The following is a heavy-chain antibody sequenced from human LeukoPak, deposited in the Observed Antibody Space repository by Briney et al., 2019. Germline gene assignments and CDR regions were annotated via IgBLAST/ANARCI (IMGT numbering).Heavy chain of an antibody. CDR3: AKTRGKYGSGTYFDS. CDR2: ITWNSAVL. Sequence: GGSLRLSCAASGFTFDDYTIHWVRQAPGKGLEGVSGITWNSAVLGYADSVKGRFTISRDNAKNSLYLQMNSLRAEDMALYYCAKTRGKYGSGTYFDSWGQGTLVTVSS. D-gene: IGHD3-10*01. J-gene: IGHJ4*02. V-gene: IGHV3-9*03. CDR1: GFTFDDYT.